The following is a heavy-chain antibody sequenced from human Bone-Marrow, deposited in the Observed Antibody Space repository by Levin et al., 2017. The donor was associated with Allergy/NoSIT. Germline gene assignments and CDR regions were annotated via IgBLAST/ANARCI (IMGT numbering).Heavy chain of an antibody. CDR2: IYYSGST. V-gene: IGHV4-59*01. CDR3: ARAPAITIFGVDPLYYFDY. Sequence: GSLRLSCTVSGGSISSYYWSWIRQPPGKGLEWIGYIYYSGSTNYNPSLKSRVTISVDTSKNQFSLKLSSVTAADTAVYYCARAPAITIFGVDPLYYFDYWGQGTLVTVSS. D-gene: IGHD3-3*01. J-gene: IGHJ4*02. CDR1: GGSISSYY.